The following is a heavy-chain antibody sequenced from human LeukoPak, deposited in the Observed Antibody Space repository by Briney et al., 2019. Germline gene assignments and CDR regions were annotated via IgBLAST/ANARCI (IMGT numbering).Heavy chain of an antibody. D-gene: IGHD3-16*01. Sequence: TGGSLRLSCAASGFTFSSYWMHWVRQRPGKGLVWVSRIHLDGRTINYADSVKGRFTISRDNAKNTLSLEMNSLRPEDTAVYYCARGGSPSDYWGQGTLVSVSS. V-gene: IGHV3-74*01. CDR2: IHLDGRTI. CDR3: ARGGSPSDY. J-gene: IGHJ4*02. CDR1: GFTFSSYW.